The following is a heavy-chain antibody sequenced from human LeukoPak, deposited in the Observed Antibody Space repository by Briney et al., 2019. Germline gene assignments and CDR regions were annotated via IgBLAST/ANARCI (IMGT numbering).Heavy chain of an antibody. CDR1: GYTFTSYG. V-gene: IGHV1-18*01. CDR2: ISAYNGNT. D-gene: IGHD3-3*01. Sequence: ASVKVSCKASGYTFTSYGISWVRQAPGQGLEWMGWISAYNGNTNYAQKLQGRVTMTTDTSTSTAYMGLRSLRSDDTAVYYCARVHDFWSGYYTSSYYYYMDVWGKGTTVTVSS. CDR3: ARVHDFWSGYYTSSYYYYMDV. J-gene: IGHJ6*03.